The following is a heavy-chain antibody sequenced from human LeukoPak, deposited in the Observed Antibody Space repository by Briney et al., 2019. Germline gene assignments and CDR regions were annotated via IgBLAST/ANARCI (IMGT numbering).Heavy chain of an antibody. Sequence: SETLSLTCTVSGGSMSSYYWSWLRQPPGKGLEWIGYIYYSGSTKYNPSLKSRVTISVDTSKNQFSLKLSSVTAADTAVYYCARGARAGYNLEPFDYWGQGTLVTVLS. CDR3: ARGARAGYNLEPFDY. J-gene: IGHJ4*02. CDR2: IYYSGST. CDR1: GGSMSSYY. V-gene: IGHV4-59*08. D-gene: IGHD5-24*01.